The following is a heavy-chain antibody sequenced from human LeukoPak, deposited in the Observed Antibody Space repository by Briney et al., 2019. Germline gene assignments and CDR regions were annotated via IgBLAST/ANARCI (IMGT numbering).Heavy chain of an antibody. D-gene: IGHD3-3*01. CDR1: GGSISSSSYY. CDR3: ARDRPFWSGSIFDY. CDR2: IYYSGST. J-gene: IGHJ4*02. Sequence: SETLSLTCTVSGGSISSSSYYWGWIRQPPGKGLEWIGSIYYSGSTYYNPSLKSRVTISVDTSKNQFSLKLSSVTAADTAVYYCARDRPFWSGSIFDYWGQGTLVTVSS. V-gene: IGHV4-39*07.